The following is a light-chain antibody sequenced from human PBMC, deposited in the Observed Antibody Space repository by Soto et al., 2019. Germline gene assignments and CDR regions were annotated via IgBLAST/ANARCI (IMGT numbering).Light chain of an antibody. V-gene: IGLV2-14*01. CDR1: SNDVGVYNY. CDR2: EVT. Sequence: QSALTQPASVSGSPGQSITISCTGTSNDVGVYNYVSWYQQHPGKAPKLMIYEVTNRPSGVSNRFSGSKSGNTASLTISGLQFEDEAVYYCAAWDDSLSGPVFGGGTKLTVL. J-gene: IGLJ3*02. CDR3: AAWDDSLSGPV.